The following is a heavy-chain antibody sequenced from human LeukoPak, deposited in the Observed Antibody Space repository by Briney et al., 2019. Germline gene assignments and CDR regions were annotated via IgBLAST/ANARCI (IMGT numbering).Heavy chain of an antibody. D-gene: IGHD2-15*01. CDR3: ARGRPRRGGGPYY. Sequence: GASVKVSCKASGNTFTDYYMHWVQQARGKGLEWMGRVDPEDGETIYAEKFQGRVTITADTSTDTAYMELSSLRSEDTAVYYCARGRPRRGGGPYYWGQGTLVTVSS. J-gene: IGHJ4*02. CDR2: VDPEDGET. CDR1: GNTFTDYY. V-gene: IGHV1-69-2*01.